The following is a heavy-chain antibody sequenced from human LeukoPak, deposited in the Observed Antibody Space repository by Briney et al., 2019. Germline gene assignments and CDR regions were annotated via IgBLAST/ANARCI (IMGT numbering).Heavy chain of an antibody. D-gene: IGHD6-13*01. CDR1: GGSISSHY. CDR3: AKDTSSWYSPPGAFDL. Sequence: SETLSLTCTVSGGSISSHYWNWIRQPAGKGLEWIGRVYASGSTTYNPSLKNRVTMSVDTSKNQFSLRLTSVTAADTAVYYCAKDTSSWYSPPGAFDLWGQGTMVTVSS. J-gene: IGHJ3*01. V-gene: IGHV4-4*07. CDR2: VYASGST.